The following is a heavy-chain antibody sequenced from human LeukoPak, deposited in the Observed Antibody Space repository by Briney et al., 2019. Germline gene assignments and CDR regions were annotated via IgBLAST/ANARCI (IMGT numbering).Heavy chain of an antibody. CDR2: ISSDGSST. J-gene: IGHJ5*02. CDR3: ARGITSKTWIDP. Sequence: GGSQRLSCAASGFTFSSYLMSWVRQAPGKGLVWVSRISSDGSSTTYADSVKGRFTISRDNARDTLYLQMNSLRAEDTAVYYCARGITSKTWIDPWGQGTLVTVSS. D-gene: IGHD3-3*01. V-gene: IGHV3-74*01. CDR1: GFTFSSYL.